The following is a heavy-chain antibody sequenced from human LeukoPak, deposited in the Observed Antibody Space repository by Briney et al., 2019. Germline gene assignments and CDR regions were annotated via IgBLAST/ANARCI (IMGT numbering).Heavy chain of an antibody. CDR3: ARVDSGDSSGWYPFDY. J-gene: IGHJ4*02. Sequence: PSETLSLTCTVSGGSISSYYWSWIRQPPGKGLEWIGYIYYSGSTNYNPSLKSRVTISVDTSKNQFSLKLSSVTAADTAVYYCARVDSGDSSGWYPFDYWGQGTLVTVSS. V-gene: IGHV4-59*01. D-gene: IGHD6-19*01. CDR2: IYYSGST. CDR1: GGSISSYY.